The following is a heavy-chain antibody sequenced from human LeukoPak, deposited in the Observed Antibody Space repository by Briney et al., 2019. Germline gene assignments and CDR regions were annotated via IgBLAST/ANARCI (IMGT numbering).Heavy chain of an antibody. CDR1: GGSISSGGYY. Sequence: KTSETLSLTCTVSGGSISSGGYYWSWLRQHPGKGLEWIGYIYYSGSTYYNPSLKSRVTISVDTSKNQFSLKLSSVTAADTAVYYCARYSGGPHAFDIWGQGTMVTVSS. CDR2: IYYSGST. CDR3: ARYSGGPHAFDI. J-gene: IGHJ3*02. D-gene: IGHD4-17*01. V-gene: IGHV4-31*03.